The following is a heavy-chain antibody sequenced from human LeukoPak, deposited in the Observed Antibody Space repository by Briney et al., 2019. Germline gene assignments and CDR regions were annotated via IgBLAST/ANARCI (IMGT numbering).Heavy chain of an antibody. D-gene: IGHD3-22*01. CDR1: GFTFSSYG. V-gene: IGHV3-30*18. Sequence: GGSLRLSCAASGFTFSSYGMHWVRQAPGKGLEWVAVISYDGSNKYYADSVKGRFTISRDNSKNTLYLQMNSLRAEDTAVYYCAKDLYYGSSGYYSSSGFDYWGQGTLVTVSS. CDR2: ISYDGSNK. CDR3: AKDLYYGSSGYYSSSGFDY. J-gene: IGHJ4*02.